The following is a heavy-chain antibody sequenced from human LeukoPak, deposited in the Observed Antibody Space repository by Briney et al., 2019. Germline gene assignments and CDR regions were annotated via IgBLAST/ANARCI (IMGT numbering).Heavy chain of an antibody. CDR3: AKDPEQLWLRGYFDY. V-gene: IGHV3-30*18. CDR1: GFTFRSYG. D-gene: IGHD5-18*01. CDR2: ISYDGSNK. J-gene: IGHJ4*02. Sequence: GGCLRLSCAASGFTFRSYGMHWVRQAPGKGLEWVAVISYDGSNKYYGDSVKGRFTISRDNSKNTLYLQMNSLRAEDTAVYYCAKDPEQLWLRGYFDYWGQGTLVTVSS.